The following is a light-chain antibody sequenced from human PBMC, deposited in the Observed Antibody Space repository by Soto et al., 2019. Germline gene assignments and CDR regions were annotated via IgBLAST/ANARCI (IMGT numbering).Light chain of an antibody. CDR3: QRYGNLPPT. J-gene: IGKJ4*01. CDR2: DAS. CDR1: QDISNY. V-gene: IGKV1-33*01. Sequence: DIPMTQSPSSLSASVGDRVTITCQASQDISNYLNWYQQKPGKAPKLLIYDASNLETGVPSRFSGSGSGIDFTFTISSLQPEDIATYYCQRYGNLPPTVGGGTKVEIK.